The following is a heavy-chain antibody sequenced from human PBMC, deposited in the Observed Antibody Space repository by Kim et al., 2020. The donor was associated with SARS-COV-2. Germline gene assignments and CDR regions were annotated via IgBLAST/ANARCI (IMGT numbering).Heavy chain of an antibody. D-gene: IGHD3-22*01. J-gene: IGHJ4*01. CDR2: LNSGGTTT. Sequence: GGSLRLSCAASGFSLSRYSMDWVRQAPGKGLEWIAYLNSGGTTTYYATSVKGRFTISRDTAQNSLNLQMNSLTDEDTAIYYCARGQYYSDSTGYFYSHYWGQGTLVTASS. CDR3: ARGQYYSDSTGYFYSHY. CDR1: GFSLSRYS. V-gene: IGHV3-48*02.